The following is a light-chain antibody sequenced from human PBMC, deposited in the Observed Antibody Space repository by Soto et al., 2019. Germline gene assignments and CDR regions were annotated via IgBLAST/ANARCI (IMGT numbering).Light chain of an antibody. Sequence: QSVLTQPASVPGSPGQSITISCTGTSSDVGGYNYVSWYQQHPGKAPKLMIYDVSNRPSGVSNRFSGSKSGNTASLTISGLQAEDEADYYCSSYTSSSTYVVFGGGTKFTVL. J-gene: IGLJ2*01. CDR3: SSYTSSSTYVV. V-gene: IGLV2-14*01. CDR2: DVS. CDR1: SSDVGGYNY.